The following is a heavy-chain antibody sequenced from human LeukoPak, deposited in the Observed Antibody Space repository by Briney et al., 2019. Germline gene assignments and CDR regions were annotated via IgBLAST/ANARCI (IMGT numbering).Heavy chain of an antibody. CDR3: ARVPGRPAAVFDY. J-gene: IGHJ4*02. CDR1: GGSLSGYS. D-gene: IGHD2-2*01. V-gene: IGHV4-34*01. CDR2: LNHSGST. Sequence: SETLSLTCAVYGGSLSGYSWSWIRQPPGKGLEWIGELNHSGSTNYNPSLKSQVTISVDTSENQFSLKLSSVTAADSAFYYCARVPGRPAAVFDYWGQGTLVTVSS.